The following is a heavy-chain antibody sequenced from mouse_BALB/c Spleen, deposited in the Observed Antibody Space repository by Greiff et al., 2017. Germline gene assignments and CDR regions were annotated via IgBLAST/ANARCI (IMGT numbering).Heavy chain of an antibody. J-gene: IGHJ3*01. V-gene: IGHV14-3*02. Sequence: VHVKQSGAELVKPGASVKLSCTASGFNIKDTYMHWVKQRPEQGLEWIGRIDPANGNTKYDPKFQGKATITADTSSNTAYLQLSSLTSEDTAVYYCARYDDFAYWGQGTLVTVSA. CDR1: GFNIKDTY. D-gene: IGHD2-14*01. CDR2: IDPANGNT. CDR3: ARYDDFAY.